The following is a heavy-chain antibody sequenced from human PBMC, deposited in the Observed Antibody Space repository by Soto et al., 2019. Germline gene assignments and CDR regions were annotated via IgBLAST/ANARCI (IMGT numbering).Heavy chain of an antibody. J-gene: IGHJ1*01. V-gene: IGHV3-23*01. CDR3: AKADGEQWLIHHLDN. D-gene: IGHD6-19*01. CDR1: GFNFKKFA. Sequence: PGGSLRLSCEASGFNFKKFAMGWVRQAPGEGLEWVSGISCCGGSTFYADSVKGRFSLARDDSKNTLSLQLNSLRVEDTAHYYCAKADGEQWLIHHLDNWGQGTQVTVSS. CDR2: ISCCGGST.